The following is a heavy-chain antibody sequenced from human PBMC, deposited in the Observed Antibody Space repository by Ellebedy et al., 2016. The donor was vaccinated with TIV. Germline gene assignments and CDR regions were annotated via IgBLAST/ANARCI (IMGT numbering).Heavy chain of an antibody. D-gene: IGHD3-10*01. J-gene: IGHJ2*01. V-gene: IGHV1-18*01. CDR2: IAVYNGHT. Sequence: ASVKVSCXVSGYTFTRYGMSWVRQAPGQGLEWMEWIAVYNGHTKYAQKFQDRDVMTTETATSTVYMELRSLRSDDTAVYYCARSRLGGGHWYFDFWGRGTLVTVSS. CDR3: ARSRLGGGHWYFDF. CDR1: GYTFTRYG.